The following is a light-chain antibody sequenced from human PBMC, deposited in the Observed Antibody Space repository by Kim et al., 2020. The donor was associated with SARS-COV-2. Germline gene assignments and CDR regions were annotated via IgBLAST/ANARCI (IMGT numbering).Light chain of an antibody. Sequence: SYELTQPPSVSVSPGQTASITCSGGKLGDKYACWYQQKPGQSPVLVIYQDSKRPSGIPERFSGSNAGNTATLTISGTQAMDEADYYCKAWDSSTYVVFGGGTQLTFL. V-gene: IGLV3-1*01. CDR3: KAWDSSTYVV. CDR1: KLGDKY. CDR2: QDS. J-gene: IGLJ2*01.